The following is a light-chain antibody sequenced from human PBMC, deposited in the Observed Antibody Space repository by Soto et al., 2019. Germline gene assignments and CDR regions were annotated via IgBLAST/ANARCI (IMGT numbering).Light chain of an antibody. CDR3: QQYGSSPPWT. J-gene: IGKJ1*01. Sequence: EIVLTQSPGTLSLSPCERATLSCRATESISSSYLAWYQQKPGQAPRLLIYGASSRATGIPDRFSGSGSGTDFTLTISRLEPEDFAVYYCQQYGSSPPWTFGQGTKVDI. CDR2: GAS. CDR1: ESISSSY. V-gene: IGKV3-20*01.